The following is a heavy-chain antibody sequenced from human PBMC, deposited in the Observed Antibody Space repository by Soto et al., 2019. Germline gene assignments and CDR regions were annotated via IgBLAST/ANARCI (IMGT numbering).Heavy chain of an antibody. CDR1: GAYISGADSY. V-gene: IGHV4-31*11. CDR2: IAYSGDT. CDR3: ARDFERSAICX. D-gene: IGHD3-9*01. J-gene: IGHJ5*02. Sequence: SETLSLTCVVSGAYISGADSYWFWIRKPPGKGLEWIGYIAYSGDTYYNPSLRRRVTISADRSENKFSLTLKSVTAADTAVYFCARDFERSAICXWGQGTSFTVSX.